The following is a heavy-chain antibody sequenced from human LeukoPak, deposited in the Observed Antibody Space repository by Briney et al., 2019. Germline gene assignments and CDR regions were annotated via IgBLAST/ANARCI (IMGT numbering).Heavy chain of an antibody. CDR2: ISSTSAHI. Sequence: PGGSLRLSCAASGFSFNTYSMNWVRQAPGKGLEWVSSISSTSAHIFYADSVKGRFSISRDNAKNSLYLQMNSLRVEDTAVCYCTSRYCTTTNCYSFDNWGHGTLVTVSS. CDR3: TSRYCTTTNCYSFDN. CDR1: GFSFNTYS. V-gene: IGHV3-21*01. D-gene: IGHD2-2*01. J-gene: IGHJ3*02.